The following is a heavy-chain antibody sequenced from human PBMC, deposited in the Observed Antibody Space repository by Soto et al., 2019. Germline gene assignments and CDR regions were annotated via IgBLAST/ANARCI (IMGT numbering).Heavy chain of an antibody. CDR2: IGTYNGNT. Sequence: QVQLLQSGAEVKKPRASVKVSCTTSGYIFNTYGISWVRQAPGQGLEWMGWIGTYNGNTNYTQKFQGRVTMTTETSTSTSYLELRRLRFDDTAVYYCARDSGYDLRDYWGQGTLVTVSS. CDR3: ARDSGYDLRDY. V-gene: IGHV1-18*01. D-gene: IGHD5-12*01. J-gene: IGHJ4*02. CDR1: GYIFNTYG.